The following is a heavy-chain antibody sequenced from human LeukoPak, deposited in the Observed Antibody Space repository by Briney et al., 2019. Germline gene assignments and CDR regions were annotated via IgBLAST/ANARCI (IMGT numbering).Heavy chain of an antibody. CDR2: IYYSGST. J-gene: IGHJ5*02. D-gene: IGHD2-21*02. Sequence: SETLSLTCTVSGGSISPYYWSWIRQPPGKGLEWIGYIYYSGSTNYNPSLKSRVTISVDTSKNKFSLKLRSVTAADTAVYYCARVCGGDCYPLGFDPWGQGTLVTVSS. CDR1: GGSISPYY. V-gene: IGHV4-59*01. CDR3: ARVCGGDCYPLGFDP.